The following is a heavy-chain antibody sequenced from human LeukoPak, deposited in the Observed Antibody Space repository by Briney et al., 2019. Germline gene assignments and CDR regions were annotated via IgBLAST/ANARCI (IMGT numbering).Heavy chain of an antibody. D-gene: IGHD3-10*01. CDR3: AGSPYSSGSYYGY. J-gene: IGHJ4*02. Sequence: ETLSLTGAVYGGSFSGYYWSWIRQPPGKGLEWIGEIYHSGSTNYNPSLKSRVTISVDKSKNQFSLKLSSVTAADTAVYYCAGSPYSSGSYYGYWGQGTLVTVSS. V-gene: IGHV4-34*01. CDR1: GGSFSGYY. CDR2: IYHSGST.